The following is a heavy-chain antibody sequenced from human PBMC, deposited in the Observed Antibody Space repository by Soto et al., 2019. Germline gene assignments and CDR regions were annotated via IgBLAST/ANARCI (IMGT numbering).Heavy chain of an antibody. CDR1: GYTFTSYA. D-gene: IGHD3-10*01. J-gene: IGHJ4*02. CDR2: INPILSMS. V-gene: IGHV1-69*04. Sequence: QVQLVQSGAEVKKPGASVKVSCKASGYTFTSYAMHWVRQAPGLGLEWMGRINPILSMSNYAQRFQGRVTMTADKSTSTAYMELSSLRSEDTAIYYCASSYGSGYRAFDYWGQGALVTVSS. CDR3: ASSYGSGYRAFDY.